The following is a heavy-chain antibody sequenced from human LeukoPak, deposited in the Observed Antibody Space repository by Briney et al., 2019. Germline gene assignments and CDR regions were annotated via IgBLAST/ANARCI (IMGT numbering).Heavy chain of an antibody. CDR2: IDPSDSYT. V-gene: IGHV5-10-1*01. D-gene: IGHD1-26*01. CDR3: ARPVGGTVDY. J-gene: IGHJ4*02. Sequence: GESLTISCKGSGYNFTSSWISWVRQMPGKGLEWMGRIDPSDSYTNYSPSFQGHVTISADKSASSAYLQWSSLKASDPAMYYWARPVGGTVDYWGQGPLVTVSS. CDR1: GYNFTSSW.